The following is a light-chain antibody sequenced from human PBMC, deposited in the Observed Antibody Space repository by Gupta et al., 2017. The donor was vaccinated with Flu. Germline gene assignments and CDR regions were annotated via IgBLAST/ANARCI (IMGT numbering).Light chain of an antibody. CDR3: QVWDGSTDQWV. CDR2: DNS. J-gene: IGLJ3*02. V-gene: IGLV3-21*02. Sequence: SYVLTQPPSVSVAPGQTARITCGGNNIGRTSVHWYQQKPGQAPVLVVYDNSDRPSGIPERFSGSNSGNTATLTVSSVEAGDEADYYCQVWDGSTDQWVFGGGTKLTV. CDR1: NIGRTS.